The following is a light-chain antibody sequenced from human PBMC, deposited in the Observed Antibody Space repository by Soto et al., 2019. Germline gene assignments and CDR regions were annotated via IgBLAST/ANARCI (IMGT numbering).Light chain of an antibody. V-gene: IGLV2-8*01. CDR3: SSYAGNNNYV. CDR2: DVT. Sequence: QSVLTQPLSASGSPGQSVSISCTGTISDVGGYDYVSWYQQHPGKAPKVMIYDVTKRPSGVPDRFSGSKSGNTASLSASGLQAEDEADYYCSSYAGNNNYVFGTGTKVTVL. J-gene: IGLJ1*01. CDR1: ISDVGGYDY.